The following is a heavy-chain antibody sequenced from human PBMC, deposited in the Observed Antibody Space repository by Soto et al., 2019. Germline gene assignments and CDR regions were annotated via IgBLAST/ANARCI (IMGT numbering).Heavy chain of an antibody. D-gene: IGHD6-19*01. CDR3: ARDRGVAPPVAGNTHYYYYMDV. V-gene: IGHV1-18*01. J-gene: IGHJ6*03. CDR1: GYSFTNYG. Sequence: QDQLVQSGVEVKKPGASVKVSCKASGYSFTNYGITWVRQAPGQGFEWMGWISAYNGNTNYAQKLQGRVTMPTNAYTGTAYLELRSLRSDDTAVYYCARDRGVAPPVAGNTHYYYYMDVWCKGTTVTVSS. CDR2: ISAYNGNT.